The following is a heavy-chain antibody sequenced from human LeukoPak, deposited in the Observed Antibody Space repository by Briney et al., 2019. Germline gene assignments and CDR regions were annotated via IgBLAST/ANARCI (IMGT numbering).Heavy chain of an antibody. V-gene: IGHV3-48*03. CDR2: ISGSGSVI. J-gene: IGHJ5*02. Sequence: QPGGSLRLSCAASGFAFSNFEMNWVRQAPGKGLEWVSCISGSGSVIYYSDSVKGRFTISRDNAKNSLYLQMNSLRAEDTAVYYCARDSTAPSWGQGNLVTVSS. CDR1: GFAFSNFE. D-gene: IGHD4-17*01. CDR3: ARDSTAPS.